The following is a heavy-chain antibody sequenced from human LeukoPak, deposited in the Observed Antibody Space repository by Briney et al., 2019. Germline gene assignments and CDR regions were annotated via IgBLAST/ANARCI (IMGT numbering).Heavy chain of an antibody. CDR3: AMGAGWLIDY. Sequence: PSETLSLTCTVSGGSVSGYFWSWVRQPPGKGLEFIGCIHHTGDTAYNPSLKSRVTISVDASKNQFSLKLSSVTPADTAVYYCAMGAGWLIDYWGQGTLVTVSS. D-gene: IGHD2-15*01. CDR2: IHHTGDT. CDR1: GGSVSGYF. V-gene: IGHV4-59*02. J-gene: IGHJ4*02.